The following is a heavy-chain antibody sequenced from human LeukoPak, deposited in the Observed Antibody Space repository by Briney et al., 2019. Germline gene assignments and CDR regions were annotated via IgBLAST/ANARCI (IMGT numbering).Heavy chain of an antibody. J-gene: IGHJ6*03. D-gene: IGHD2-15*01. CDR1: GGSISSSSYY. CDR3: GRDALVGYFSYYYMDV. Sequence: SETLSLTCTVSGGSISSSSYYWAWIRQPPGKGLEWIGTFYYGGSTYHNPSLKSRVTISVDTSKNQFSLKLRSVTAADTAVYYCGRDALVGYFSYYYMDVWGKGTTVTVSS. V-gene: IGHV4-39*07. CDR2: FYYGGST.